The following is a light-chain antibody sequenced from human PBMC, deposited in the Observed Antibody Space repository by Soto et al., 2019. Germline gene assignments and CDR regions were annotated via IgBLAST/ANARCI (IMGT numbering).Light chain of an antibody. Sequence: QSALTQPASVSGSRGQSITISCTGTSSDVGGYKYVSWYQQHPGKAPKLIIYDVSDRPSGVSYRFSVSKSGNTASLTISGLQAEDEADYYCSSYTSSTTRVFGGGTKLTVL. CDR3: SSYTSSTTRV. J-gene: IGLJ2*01. CDR2: DVS. CDR1: SSDVGGYKY. V-gene: IGLV2-14*03.